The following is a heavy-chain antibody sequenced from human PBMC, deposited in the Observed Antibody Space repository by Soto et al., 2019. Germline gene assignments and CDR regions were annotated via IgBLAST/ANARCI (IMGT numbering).Heavy chain of an antibody. Sequence: GASVKVSCKASGGTFSSYAISWVRQAPGQGLEWMGGIIPIFGTANYAQKFQGRVTITADESTSTAYMELSSLRSEDTAVYYCASRVADWFDPWGQGTLVTVSS. V-gene: IGHV1-69*13. CDR2: IIPIFGTA. CDR1: GGTFSSYA. CDR3: ASRVADWFDP. D-gene: IGHD2-15*01. J-gene: IGHJ5*02.